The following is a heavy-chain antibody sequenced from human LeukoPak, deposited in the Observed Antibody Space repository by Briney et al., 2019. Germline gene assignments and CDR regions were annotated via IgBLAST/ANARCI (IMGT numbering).Heavy chain of an antibody. Sequence: SVKVSCKASGYTFTSYAMNWVRQAPGQGLEWMGGIIPIFGTANYAQKFQGRVTITADESTSTAYMELSSLRSEDTAVYYCARGSTNDYDFWSGYRPERPYYFDYWGQGTLVTVSS. V-gene: IGHV1-69*13. CDR2: IIPIFGTA. CDR3: ARGSTNDYDFWSGYRPERPYYFDY. J-gene: IGHJ4*02. D-gene: IGHD3-3*01. CDR1: GYTFTSYA.